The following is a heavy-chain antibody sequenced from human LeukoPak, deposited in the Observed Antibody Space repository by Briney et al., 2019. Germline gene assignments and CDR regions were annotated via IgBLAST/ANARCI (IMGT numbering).Heavy chain of an antibody. Sequence: GASVKVSCKASGYTFTSYGISWVRQAPGQGLEWMGWISAYNGNTNYAQKLQGRVTMTTDTSTSTAYMELRSLRSEDTAVYYCARPYSSSDYYNYGMDVWGQGTTVTVSS. V-gene: IGHV1-18*01. CDR1: GYTFTSYG. D-gene: IGHD6-6*01. J-gene: IGHJ6*02. CDR3: ARPYSSSDYYNYGMDV. CDR2: ISAYNGNT.